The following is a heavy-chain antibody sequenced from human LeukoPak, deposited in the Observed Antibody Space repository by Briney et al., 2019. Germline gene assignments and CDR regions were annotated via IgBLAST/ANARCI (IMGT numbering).Heavy chain of an antibody. Sequence: ASVKVSCKASGYTFTSYYMHWVRQAPGQGLEWMGIINPSGGSTSYAQKFQGRVTMTRDMSTSTVYMELSSLRSEDTAVYYCARDRGSRPFDYWGQGTLVTVSS. V-gene: IGHV1-46*01. CDR1: GYTFTSYY. CDR3: ARDRGSRPFDY. J-gene: IGHJ4*02. CDR2: INPSGGST. D-gene: IGHD3-16*01.